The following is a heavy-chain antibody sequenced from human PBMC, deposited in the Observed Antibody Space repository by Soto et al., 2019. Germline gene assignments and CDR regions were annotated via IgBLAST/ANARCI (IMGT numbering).Heavy chain of an antibody. CDR2: INPNSGGT. CDR1: GYTFTGYY. CDR3: ATQRSEWELSFDY. D-gene: IGHD1-26*01. V-gene: IGHV1-2*04. Sequence: QVQLVQSGAEVKKPGASVKVSCKASGYTFTGYYMHWVRQAPGQGLEWMGWINPNSGGTNYAQKFRGWVTMTRDTAISTACMELSRLRSDDTAVYYCATQRSEWELSFDYWGQGTLVTVSS. J-gene: IGHJ4*02.